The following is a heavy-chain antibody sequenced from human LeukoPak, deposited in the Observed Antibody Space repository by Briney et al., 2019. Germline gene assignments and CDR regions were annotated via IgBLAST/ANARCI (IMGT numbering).Heavy chain of an antibody. CDR3: ARGGITIFGVVTGTNWFDP. CDR2: IYYSGST. D-gene: IGHD3-3*01. Sequence: SETLSLTCTVSGGSISSSSYYWGWIRQPPGKGLEWIGSIYYSGSTYYNPSLKSRVTISVDTSKNQFSLKLSSVTAADTAVYYCARGGITIFGVVTGTNWFDPWGQGTLVTVSS. CDR1: GGSISSSSYY. J-gene: IGHJ5*02. V-gene: IGHV4-39*01.